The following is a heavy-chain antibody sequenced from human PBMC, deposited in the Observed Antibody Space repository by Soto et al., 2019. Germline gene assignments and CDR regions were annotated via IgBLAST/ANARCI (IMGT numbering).Heavy chain of an antibody. D-gene: IGHD3-10*01. CDR1: GYSFTSYW. V-gene: IGHV5-51*01. J-gene: IGHJ6*02. CDR3: ARQRYYYGSGSFSLSYGMDV. CDR2: IYPGDSDT. Sequence: GESRKISCKGSGYSFTSYWTGWVRQMPGKGLEWMGIIYPGDSDTRYSPSFQGQVTISADKSISTAYLQWSSLKASDTAMYYCARQRYYYGSGSFSLSYGMDVWGQGTTVTVSS.